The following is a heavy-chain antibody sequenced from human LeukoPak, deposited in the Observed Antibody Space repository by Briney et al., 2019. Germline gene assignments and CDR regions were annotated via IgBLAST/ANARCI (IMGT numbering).Heavy chain of an antibody. J-gene: IGHJ3*02. V-gene: IGHV3-21*01. CDR2: ISRSSSYI. Sequence: GGSLRLSCAASGFTFSSYSMNWVRQAPGKGLEWVSSISRSSSYIYYGDSVKGRFTISRDNAKNSLYLQMNSLRAEDTAVYYCARDFGRSDAFDIWGQGTMVTVSS. CDR1: GFTFSSYS. CDR3: ARDFGRSDAFDI. D-gene: IGHD3-10*01.